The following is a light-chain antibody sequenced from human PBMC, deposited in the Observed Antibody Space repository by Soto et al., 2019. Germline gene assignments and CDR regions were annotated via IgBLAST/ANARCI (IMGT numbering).Light chain of an antibody. V-gene: IGKV1-5*01. J-gene: IGKJ1*01. CDR1: QSISSW. CDR3: QQYYTSAVT. Sequence: ITQSSCTLSASLGERVTITCSASQSISSWLAWYQQKPGKVPKALIYDASNSESGVPSRFSGSGSGTEFTLTISSLQPEDFAPYYCQQYYTSAVTFGQGTKVDIK. CDR2: DAS.